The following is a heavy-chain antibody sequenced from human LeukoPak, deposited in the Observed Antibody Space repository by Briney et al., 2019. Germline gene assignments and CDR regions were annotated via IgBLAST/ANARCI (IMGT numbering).Heavy chain of an antibody. V-gene: IGHV1-69*04. CDR2: IIPILGIA. Sequence: SAKVSCKASGGTFSSYSIRWERQAPGHGLDWTGRIIPILGIANYAQKFQGRVTITADKSTSTAYMELSSLRSEDTAVYYCARDRGGSGWGSAYWGQGTLVTVSS. J-gene: IGHJ4*02. D-gene: IGHD6-19*01. CDR1: GGTFSSYS. CDR3: ARDRGGSGWGSAY.